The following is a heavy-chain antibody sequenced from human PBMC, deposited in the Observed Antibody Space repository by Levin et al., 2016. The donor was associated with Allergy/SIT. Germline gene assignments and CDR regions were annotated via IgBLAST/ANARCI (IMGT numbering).Heavy chain of an antibody. J-gene: IGHJ6*02. Sequence: SVKVSCRASGGTFSSYAISWVRQAPGQGLEWMGGIIPIFGTANYAQKFQGRVTITADESTSTAYMELSSLRSEDTAVYYCARDPRYYYYGMDVWGQGTTVTVSS. V-gene: IGHV1-69*13. CDR3: ARDPRYYYYGMDV. CDR2: IIPIFGTA. CDR1: GGTFSSYA.